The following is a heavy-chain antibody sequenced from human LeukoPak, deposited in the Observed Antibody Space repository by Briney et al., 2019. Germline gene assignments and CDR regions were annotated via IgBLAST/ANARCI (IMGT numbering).Heavy chain of an antibody. CDR2: ISGSGGST. CDR3: AKGDVVVVAATPSWFDP. CDR1: GFTFSSYA. Sequence: PGGSLRLSCAASGFTFSSYAMSWVRQAPGKGLEWVSAISGSGGSTYYADPVKGRFTISRDNSKNTLYLQMNSLRAEDTAVYYCAKGDVVVVAATPSWFDPWGQGTLVTVSS. J-gene: IGHJ5*02. V-gene: IGHV3-23*01. D-gene: IGHD2-15*01.